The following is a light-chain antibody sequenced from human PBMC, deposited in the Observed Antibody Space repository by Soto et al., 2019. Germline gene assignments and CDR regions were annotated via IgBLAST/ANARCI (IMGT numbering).Light chain of an antibody. CDR2: KAS. Sequence: DIQVSQSPSTLSGSVGDRVTITCRASQTISSWLAWYQQKPGEAPKLLIYKASTLKSGVPSRFSGSGSGTEFTLTISSLQPDDFATYYCQHYNSYSEAFGQGTKVDI. J-gene: IGKJ1*01. V-gene: IGKV1-5*03. CDR3: QHYNSYSEA. CDR1: QTISSW.